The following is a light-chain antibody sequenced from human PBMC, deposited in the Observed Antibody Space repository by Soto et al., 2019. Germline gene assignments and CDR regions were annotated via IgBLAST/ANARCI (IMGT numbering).Light chain of an antibody. J-gene: IGKJ2*01. CDR2: LGS. V-gene: IGKV2-28*01. CDR3: LQGLQLPYT. CDR1: QSLLYSNGYNY. Sequence: DLVMTQSPLSLPVTPGEPASISCRSSQSLLYSNGYNYLEWYLQKPGQSPQLLIYLGSNRAAGVPDRFSGSGSGTDFTLKISRAEAEDVGVYYCLQGLQLPYTFGQGTKLEIK.